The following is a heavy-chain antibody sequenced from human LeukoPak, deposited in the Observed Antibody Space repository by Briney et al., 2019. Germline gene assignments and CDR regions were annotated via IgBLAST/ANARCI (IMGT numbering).Heavy chain of an antibody. J-gene: IGHJ4*02. V-gene: IGHV3-48*03. CDR3: ARDRSYSGSFDY. D-gene: IGHD6-13*01. CDR2: ITSSGGTI. CDR1: GFTFSSYE. Sequence: GGSLRLSCAASGFTFSSYEMNWVRLAPGKGLEWVSLITSSGGTIYYADSVKGRFTISRDKAKNSLYLQMNSLRAEDTAFYYCARDRSYSGSFDYWGQGTLVTVSS.